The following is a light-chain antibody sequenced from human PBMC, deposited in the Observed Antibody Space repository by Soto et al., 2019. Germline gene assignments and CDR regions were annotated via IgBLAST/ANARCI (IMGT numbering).Light chain of an antibody. CDR2: AAS. Sequence: EIVLTQSPGTLSLSPGERATLCCRASQSVTSNYLAWYQQKPGQAPRILIFAASSRATGIPDKFSGSGSGTDCTLTISRLEPDDVAVYYCQLYGSPSWTFGQGTKVDIK. J-gene: IGKJ1*01. CDR1: QSVTSNY. V-gene: IGKV3-20*01. CDR3: QLYGSPSWT.